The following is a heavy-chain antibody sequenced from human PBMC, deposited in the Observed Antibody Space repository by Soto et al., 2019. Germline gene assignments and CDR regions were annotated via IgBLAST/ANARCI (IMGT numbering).Heavy chain of an antibody. D-gene: IGHD3-22*01. CDR1: GGTFSSYA. V-gene: IGHV1-69*13. CDR2: IIPIFGTA. Sequence: SVKVSCKASGGTFSSYAISWVRQAPGQGLEWMGGIIPIFGTANYAQKFQGRVTITADESTSTAYMELSSLRSEDTAVYYCASLDYYDYYFDYWGQGTLVTVSS. CDR3: ASLDYYDYYFDY. J-gene: IGHJ4*02.